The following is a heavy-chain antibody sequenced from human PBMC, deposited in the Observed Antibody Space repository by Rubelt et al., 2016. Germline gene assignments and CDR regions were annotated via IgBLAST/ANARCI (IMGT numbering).Heavy chain of an antibody. CDR2: INNSGST. V-gene: IGHV4-34*01. CDR1: GGSFRNYY. CDR3: AGGHGTAIDY. D-gene: IGHD1-1*01. J-gene: IGHJ4*02. Sequence: QVQLQQWGAGLLKPSETLSLTCAVYGGSFRNYYWTWIRQPPGKGLEWIGEINNSGSTNYNPSLNNRVTISLYTSKNQFSLQLTAVTAADTAVYYCAGGHGTAIDYWDLGTLVTVSS.